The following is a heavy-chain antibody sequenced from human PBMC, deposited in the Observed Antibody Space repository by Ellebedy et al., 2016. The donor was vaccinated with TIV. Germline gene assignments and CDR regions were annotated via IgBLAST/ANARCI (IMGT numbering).Heavy chain of an antibody. J-gene: IGHJ6*02. D-gene: IGHD3-9*01. CDR1: GGSISYYY. V-gene: IGHV4-4*08. CDR2: MLANGGT. Sequence: SETLSLTXSLSGGSISYYYWNWIRQTPGKGLEWIGYMLANGGTNYNPSLRGRVPLSADMSNRFFLRLTSVTAPDTAVYYCARGTLPSENDDALPGYEETDYYYYFGLDVWGQGTTVTVS. CDR3: ARGTLPSENDDALPGYEETDYYYYFGLDV.